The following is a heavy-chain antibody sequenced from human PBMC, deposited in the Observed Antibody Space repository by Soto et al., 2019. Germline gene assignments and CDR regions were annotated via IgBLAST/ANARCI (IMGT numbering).Heavy chain of an antibody. CDR3: ARVGPALKFHFWSGEGWLDP. D-gene: IGHD3-3*02. CDR2: ISAYNGNT. J-gene: IGHJ5*02. V-gene: IGHV1-18*01. Sequence: QVQLVQCGAEVKMPGASVKVSCKASGYTFTSYGISWVRQAPGQGLEWMGWISAYNGNTNYTQKLQGRVTMTTDTSTSIAYMELRSLSSDDTAVYYCARVGPALKFHFWSGEGWLDPWGQGTLVTVSS. CDR1: GYTFTSYG.